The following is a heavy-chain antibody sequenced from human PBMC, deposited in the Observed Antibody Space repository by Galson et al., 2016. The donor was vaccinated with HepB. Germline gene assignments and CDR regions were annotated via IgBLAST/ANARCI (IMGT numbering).Heavy chain of an antibody. V-gene: IGHV1-46*01. CDR1: GYTFTRYY. J-gene: IGHJ5*02. Sequence: SVKVSCKASGYTFTRYYIHWVRQAPGQGLEWMGVINPSGGSTKDAQKFQGRVTITTAYMELTSLTSEDTAVYYCARGIAVEPSANWFDPWGQGSLLTVSS. D-gene: IGHD2-2*01. CDR2: INPSGGST. CDR3: ARGIAVEPSANWFDP.